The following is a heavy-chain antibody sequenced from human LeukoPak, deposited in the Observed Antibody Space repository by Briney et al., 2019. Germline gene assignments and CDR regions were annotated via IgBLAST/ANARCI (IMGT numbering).Heavy chain of an antibody. CDR1: GFIFSSYS. Sequence: GGSLRLPCAASGFIFSSYSMNWVRQAPGKGLEWVAVIPYDGSNKYYADSVKGRFTISRENSKNRLYLQMNSLRAEDTAVYYCARAEGYGGELDSWGQGTLVTVSS. J-gene: IGHJ4*02. CDR2: IPYDGSNK. V-gene: IGHV3-30*13. D-gene: IGHD4-23*01. CDR3: ARAEGYGGELDS.